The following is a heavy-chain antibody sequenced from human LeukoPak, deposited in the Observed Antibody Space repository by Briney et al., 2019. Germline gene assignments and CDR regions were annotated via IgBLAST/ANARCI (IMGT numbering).Heavy chain of an antibody. CDR2: LSSTGDI. CDR3: ARDYNWGFDY. D-gene: IGHD3-16*01. V-gene: IGHV3-21*01. Sequence: RAGGSLRLSCVASGFTFRSYSMNWVRQAPGKGLEWVSYLSSTGDIYYADSVKGRFTISRDNAQNSLYLQMNSLRVEDTAVYYCARDYNWGFDYWGQGTLVTVSS. J-gene: IGHJ4*02. CDR1: GFTFRSYS.